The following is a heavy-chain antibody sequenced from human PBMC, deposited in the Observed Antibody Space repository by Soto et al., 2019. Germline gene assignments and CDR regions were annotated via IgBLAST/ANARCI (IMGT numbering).Heavy chain of an antibody. Sequence: GASVKVSCKASGYTFTGYYMHWVRQAPGQGLEWMGWINPNSGGTNYAQKFQGWVTMTRDTSISTAYMELSRLRSDDTAVYYCARVGSYDFWSCYYPYDAFDIWGQGTMVTVSS. V-gene: IGHV1-2*04. CDR3: ARVGSYDFWSCYYPYDAFDI. D-gene: IGHD3-3*01. CDR1: GYTFTGYY. CDR2: INPNSGGT. J-gene: IGHJ3*02.